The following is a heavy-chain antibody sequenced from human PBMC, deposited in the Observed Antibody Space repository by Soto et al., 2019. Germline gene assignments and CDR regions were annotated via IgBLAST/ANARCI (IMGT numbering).Heavy chain of an antibody. CDR2: ISYDGNNE. Sequence: GGSLRLSCPASGFTFSTYGMHWVRQAPGKGLEWVATISYDGNNEKHADSVKGRFTISRDNSKNTLYLQMNSLRAEDTAVYYCAKEDYYDSSGYWSYSGQGTLVTGSS. CDR3: AKEDYYDSSGYWSY. D-gene: IGHD3-22*01. CDR1: GFTFSTYG. J-gene: IGHJ1*01. V-gene: IGHV3-30-3*01.